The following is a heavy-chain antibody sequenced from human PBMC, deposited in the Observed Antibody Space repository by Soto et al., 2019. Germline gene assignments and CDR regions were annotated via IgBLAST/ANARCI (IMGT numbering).Heavy chain of an antibody. D-gene: IGHD2-15*01. Sequence: QVQLAQSGAEVKKPGSSVKVSCKASGGTFSSYTISWVRQAPGQGLEWMGRIIPILGIANYAQKFQGRVTITADKSTSTAYMELSSLRSEDTAVYYCARDRRGYCSGGSCSDLTWGQGTLVTVSS. V-gene: IGHV1-69*08. CDR3: ARDRRGYCSGGSCSDLT. CDR1: GGTFSSYT. J-gene: IGHJ4*02. CDR2: IIPILGIA.